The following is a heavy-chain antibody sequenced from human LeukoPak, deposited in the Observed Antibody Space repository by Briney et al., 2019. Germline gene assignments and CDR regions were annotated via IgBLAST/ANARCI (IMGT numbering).Heavy chain of an antibody. Sequence: SETLSLTCTVSGGSISSHYWSWIRQPPGKGLEWIGYIYYSGSTNYNPSLKSRVTISVDTSKNQFSLKLSSVTAADTAVYYCARKGSYTNWFGPWGQGTLVTVSS. CDR1: GGSISSHY. CDR2: IYYSGST. CDR3: ARKGSYTNWFGP. D-gene: IGHD3-10*01. V-gene: IGHV4-59*11. J-gene: IGHJ5*02.